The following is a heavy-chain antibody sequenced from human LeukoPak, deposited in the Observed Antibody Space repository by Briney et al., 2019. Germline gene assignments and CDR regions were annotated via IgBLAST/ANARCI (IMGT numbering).Heavy chain of an antibody. J-gene: IGHJ5*02. D-gene: IGHD5-12*01. Sequence: PSETLSLTCAVYGGSFSGYYWSWIRQPPGKGLEWIGEINHSGSTNYNPSLKSRVTISVDTSKSQFSLKLSPVTAADTAVYYCARGGVATIRGYWFDPWGQGTLVTVSS. V-gene: IGHV4-34*01. CDR2: INHSGST. CDR3: ARGGVATIRGYWFDP. CDR1: GGSFSGYY.